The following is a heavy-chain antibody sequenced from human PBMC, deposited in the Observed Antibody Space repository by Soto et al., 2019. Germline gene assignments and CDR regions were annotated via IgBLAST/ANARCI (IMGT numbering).Heavy chain of an antibody. CDR1: GGTFSSYA. V-gene: IGHV1-69*13. CDR3: ARETGITIFGVVIYWFDP. J-gene: IGHJ5*02. CDR2: IIPIFGTA. D-gene: IGHD3-3*01. Sequence: ASVKVSCKASGGTFSSYAISWVRQAPGQGLGWMGGIIPIFGTANYAQKFQGRVTITADESTSTAYMELSSLRSEDTAVYYCARETGITIFGVVIYWFDPWGQGTLVTVSS.